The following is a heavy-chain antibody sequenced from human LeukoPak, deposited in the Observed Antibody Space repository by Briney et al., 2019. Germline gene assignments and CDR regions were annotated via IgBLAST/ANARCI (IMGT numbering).Heavy chain of an antibody. D-gene: IGHD2-8*02. V-gene: IGHV3-21*01. CDR3: ARGTGGGWEYYFDY. Sequence: GGSLRLSCAPSGFTFSSYSMNWVREAPGKGLEWVSSISSSSSYIYYADSVKGRFTISRDNAKNSLYLQMNSLRAEDTAVYYCARGTGGGWEYYFDYWGQGTLVTVSS. CDR2: ISSSSSYI. J-gene: IGHJ4*02. CDR1: GFTFSSYS.